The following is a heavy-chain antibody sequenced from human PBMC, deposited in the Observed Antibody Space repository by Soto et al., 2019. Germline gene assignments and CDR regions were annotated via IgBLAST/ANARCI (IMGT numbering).Heavy chain of an antibody. J-gene: IGHJ3*02. V-gene: IGHV3-30-3*01. CDR3: ARAIIRRWLQSEIFSFDI. D-gene: IGHD3-10*01. Sequence: QVQLVESGGGVVQPGRSLRLSCAASGFTFSSYAMHWVRQAPGKGLEWVAVISYDGSNKYYADSVKGRFTISRDNSKNTLYLQMNSLRAEDTAVYYCARAIIRRWLQSEIFSFDIWGQGTMVTVSS. CDR1: GFTFSSYA. CDR2: ISYDGSNK.